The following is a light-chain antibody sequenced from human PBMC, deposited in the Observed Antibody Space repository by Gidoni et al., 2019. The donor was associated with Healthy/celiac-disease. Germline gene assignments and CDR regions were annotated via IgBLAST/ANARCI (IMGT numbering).Light chain of an antibody. CDR2: EVT. V-gene: IGLV2-23*02. CDR1: SSDIGTYNL. CDR3: CSFAGTNILV. J-gene: IGLJ3*02. Sequence: QSALTQPASVSGSPGQSIPISCTGASSDIGTYNLVSWYQHYPGKAPKLMIYEVTKRPSGVSNRFSGSRSGNTASLTISGLQADDEADYYCCSFAGTNILVFGGGTTLAVL.